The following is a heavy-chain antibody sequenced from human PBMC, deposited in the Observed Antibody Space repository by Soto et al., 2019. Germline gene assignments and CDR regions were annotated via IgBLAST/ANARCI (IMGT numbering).Heavy chain of an antibody. CDR2: INAGNGNT. CDR3: ARAGYSSSPDY. CDR1: GYTFTGYY. D-gene: IGHD6-6*01. J-gene: IGHJ4*02. V-gene: IGHV1-3*01. Sequence: ASVKVSCKASGYTFTGYYMHWVRQAPGQGLEWMGWINAGNGNTKYSQKFQGRVTITRDTSASTAYMELSSLRSEDTAVYYCARAGYSSSPDYWGQGTLVTVAS.